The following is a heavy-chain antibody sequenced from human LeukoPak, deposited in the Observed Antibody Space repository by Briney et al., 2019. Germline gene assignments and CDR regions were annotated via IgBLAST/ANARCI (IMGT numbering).Heavy chain of an antibody. CDR1: GFTFSSYA. V-gene: IGHV3-30*04. CDR3: AGDGYNWDAFDI. CDR2: ISYDGSNK. Sequence: GGSLRLSCAASGFTFSSYAMHWVRQAPGKGLEWVAVISYDGSNKYYADSVKGRFTISRDNSKNTLYLQMNSLRAEDTAVYYCAGDGYNWDAFDIWGQGTMVTVSS. J-gene: IGHJ3*02. D-gene: IGHD5-24*01.